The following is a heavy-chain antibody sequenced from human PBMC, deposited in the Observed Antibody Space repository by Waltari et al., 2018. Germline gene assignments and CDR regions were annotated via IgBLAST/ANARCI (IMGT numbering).Heavy chain of an antibody. J-gene: IGHJ4*02. Sequence: EVQLVESGGGLVQPGGSLRLSCAASGFTFSSYEMNWVRQAPGKGLEWVSYISSSGSTIYYADSVKGRFTISRDNAKNPLYLQMNSLRAEDTAVYYCARRSRKVMIDYWGQGTLVTVSS. CDR2: ISSSGSTI. CDR3: ARRSRKVMIDY. CDR1: GFTFSSYE. V-gene: IGHV3-48*03. D-gene: IGHD2-8*01.